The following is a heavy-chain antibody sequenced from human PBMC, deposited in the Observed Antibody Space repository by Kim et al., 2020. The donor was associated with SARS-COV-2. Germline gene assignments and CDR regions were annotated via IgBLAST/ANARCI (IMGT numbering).Heavy chain of an antibody. J-gene: IGHJ4*01. CDR1: GYTFTSYG. Sequence: ASVKVSCKASGYTFTSYGFTWVRQAPGQGLEWMGWISAYNGNTNYAQKFQGRVTMTTDTSTSTAYMELRSLRSDDTAGCYCARDPSRLILGVHNHFDYWG. D-gene: IGHD3-3*01. CDR3: ARDPSRLILGVHNHFDY. CDR2: ISAYNGNT. V-gene: IGHV1-18*01.